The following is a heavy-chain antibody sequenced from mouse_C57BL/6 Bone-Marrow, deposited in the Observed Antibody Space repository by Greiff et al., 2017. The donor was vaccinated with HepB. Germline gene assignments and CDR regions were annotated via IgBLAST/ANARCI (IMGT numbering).Heavy chain of an antibody. D-gene: IGHD2-3*01. Sequence: VQLQQPGAELVMPGASVKLSCKASGYTFTSYWMHWVKQRPGQGLEWIGEIDPSDSYTNYNQKFKGKSTLTVDKSSSTAYMQLSSLTSEDSAVYYCARGWSAHWGQGTLVTVSA. CDR2: IDPSDSYT. V-gene: IGHV1-69*01. CDR3: ARGWSAH. J-gene: IGHJ3*01. CDR1: GYTFTSYW.